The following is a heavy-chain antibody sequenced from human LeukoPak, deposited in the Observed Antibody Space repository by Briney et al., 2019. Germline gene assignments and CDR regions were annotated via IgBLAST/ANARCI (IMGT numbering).Heavy chain of an antibody. D-gene: IGHD2-21*02. CDR1: GGSISSGDYY. V-gene: IGHV3-23*01. Sequence: LSLTCTVSGGSISSGDYYWSWIRQPPGKGLEWVSAISGSGGSTYYADSVKGRFTISRDNSKNTLYLQMNSLRAEDTAVYYCAKMVTVDYWGQGTLVTVSS. J-gene: IGHJ4*02. CDR2: ISGSGGST. CDR3: AKMVTVDY.